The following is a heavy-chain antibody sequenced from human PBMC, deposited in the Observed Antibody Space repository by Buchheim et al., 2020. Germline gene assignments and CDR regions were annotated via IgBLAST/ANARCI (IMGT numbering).Heavy chain of an antibody. CDR2: ISSSGSTI. Sequence: EVQLVESGGGLVQPGGSLRLSCAASGFTFSSYEMNWVRQAPGKGLEWVSYISSSGSTIYYADSVKGRFTIFRDNAKKSLYLQMNSLRAEDTAVYYCARVPHCSGGSCYSWYYYYYGMDVWGQGTT. CDR1: GFTFSSYE. CDR3: ARVPHCSGGSCYSWYYYYYGMDV. D-gene: IGHD2-15*01. J-gene: IGHJ6*02. V-gene: IGHV3-48*03.